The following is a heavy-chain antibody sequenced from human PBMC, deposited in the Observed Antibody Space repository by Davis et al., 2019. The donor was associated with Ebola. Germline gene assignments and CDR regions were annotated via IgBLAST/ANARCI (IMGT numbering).Heavy chain of an antibody. CDR1: GGSFSGYY. Sequence: PSETLSLTCAVYGGSFSGYYWSWIRQPPGKGLEWIGEINHSGSTNYNPSLKSRVTISVDTSKNQFSLKLSSVTAADTAVYYCASLYTTETTTDYWGQGTLVTVSS. CDR2: INHSGST. V-gene: IGHV4-34*01. D-gene: IGHD4-17*01. J-gene: IGHJ4*02. CDR3: ASLYTTETTTDY.